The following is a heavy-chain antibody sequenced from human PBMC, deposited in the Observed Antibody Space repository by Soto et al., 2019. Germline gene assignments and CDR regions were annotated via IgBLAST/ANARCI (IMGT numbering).Heavy chain of an antibody. D-gene: IGHD6-6*01. CDR1: GRSISSYS. V-gene: IGHV4-59*01. Sequence: TXETRSLACTVSGRSISSYSRSWNRQPPGRGLDWIGYIYYSGSTNYNPSLKSRVTISVDTSKNQFSLKLSSVTAADTAVYYCARYSSSSGRQAGDYYYYGMDVWGQVTTVTVSS. CDR2: IYYSGST. CDR3: ARYSSSSGRQAGDYYYYGMDV. J-gene: IGHJ6*02.